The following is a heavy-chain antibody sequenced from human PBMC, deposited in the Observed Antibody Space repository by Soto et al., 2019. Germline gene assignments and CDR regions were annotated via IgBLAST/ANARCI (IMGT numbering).Heavy chain of an antibody. CDR1: GFTFSSYA. V-gene: IGHV3-23*01. J-gene: IGHJ5*02. Sequence: GGSLRLSCAASGFTFSSYAMSWVRQAPGKGLEWVSAISGSGGSTYYADSVKGRFTISRDNSKNTLYLQMNSLRAEDTAVYYCAKDPRWYSSSSGNWFDPWGQGTLVTVSS. CDR2: ISGSGGST. D-gene: IGHD6-6*01. CDR3: AKDPRWYSSSSGNWFDP.